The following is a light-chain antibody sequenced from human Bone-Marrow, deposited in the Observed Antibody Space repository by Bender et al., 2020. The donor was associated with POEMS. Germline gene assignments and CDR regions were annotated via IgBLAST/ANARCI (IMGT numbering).Light chain of an antibody. CDR2: TNN. J-gene: IGLJ3*02. CDR3: VAWDASLNGWV. CDR1: GPNFGGYP. V-gene: IGLV1-44*01. Sequence: QSVLTQPPSVSGTPGQRFTIPCLGAGPNFGGYPVNGYQQLLGTAPRLLIYTNNERPSGVPDRFSGSKSGTSASLAITGLQSDDEAIYFCVAWDASLNGWVFGGGTKLTVL.